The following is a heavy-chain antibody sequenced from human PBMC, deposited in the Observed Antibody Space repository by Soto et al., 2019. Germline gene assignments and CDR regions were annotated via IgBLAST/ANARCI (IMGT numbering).Heavy chain of an antibody. D-gene: IGHD1-7*01. V-gene: IGHV1-18*01. CDR1: GYTFTSYG. CDR3: ARAPITGTNWFDP. Sequence: GASVKVSCKASGYTFTSYGVSWVRQAPGRGLEWMGWISASNGNTNYAQKLQGRITMTTDTSTSTAYMELRSVRSDDTAVYYCARAPITGTNWFDPWGQGTLVTVSS. J-gene: IGHJ5*02. CDR2: ISASNGNT.